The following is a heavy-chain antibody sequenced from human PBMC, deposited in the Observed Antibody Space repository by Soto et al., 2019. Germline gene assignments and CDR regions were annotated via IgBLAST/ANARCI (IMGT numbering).Heavy chain of an antibody. CDR2: ISSSSSTI. CDR1: GFTFSSYA. Sequence: PGGSLRLSCAASGFTFSSYAMHWVRQAPGKGLEWVSYISSSSSTIYYADSVKGRFTISRDNAKNSLYLQMNSLRAEDTAVYYCARGGYYYDSSGYYAAFDIWGQGTMVTVSS. V-gene: IGHV3-48*01. D-gene: IGHD3-22*01. CDR3: ARGGYYYDSSGYYAAFDI. J-gene: IGHJ3*02.